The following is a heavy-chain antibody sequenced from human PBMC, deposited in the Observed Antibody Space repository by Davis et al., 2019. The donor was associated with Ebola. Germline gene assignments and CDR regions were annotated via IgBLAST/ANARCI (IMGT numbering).Heavy chain of an antibody. Sequence: PGGSLRLSCAASGFTFSNYAMHWVRQAPGKGLEWVALIWYDGSNKYYADSVKGRFTISRDNSKNTLYLQMNSLRAEDTAVYYCARDHTFGVVNPPTYGMDVWGKGTTVTVSP. D-gene: IGHD3-3*01. V-gene: IGHV3-33*01. CDR3: ARDHTFGVVNPPTYGMDV. J-gene: IGHJ6*04. CDR2: IWYDGSNK. CDR1: GFTFSNYA.